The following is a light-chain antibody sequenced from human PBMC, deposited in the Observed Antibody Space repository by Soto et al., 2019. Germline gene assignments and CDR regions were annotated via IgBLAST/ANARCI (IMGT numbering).Light chain of an antibody. CDR1: QSVSSN. CDR3: QQYYSTPPT. V-gene: IGKV3-15*01. CDR2: GAS. Sequence: DIVMTQSPDSLAVSLGERATINCRASQSVSSNLAWYQQKPGQGPRLLIYGASTRATGIPARFSGSGSGTDFTLTISSLQAEDVAVYYCQQYYSTPPTFGQGTKVDIK. J-gene: IGKJ1*01.